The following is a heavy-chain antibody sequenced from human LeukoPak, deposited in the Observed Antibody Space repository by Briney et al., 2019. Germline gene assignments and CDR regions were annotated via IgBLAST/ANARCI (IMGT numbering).Heavy chain of an antibody. Sequence: ASVTISCKASGYTFTSYGISWVRRAPGKRLECIGWISGYTGNTNYAQKLQSRGTMTTDTSTSTAYMELRSLRADDTAVYYCVRRRYCSSTSCYKVYYYYMDVWGKGTTVTVSS. CDR2: ISGYTGNT. CDR3: VRRRYCSSTSCYKVYYYYMDV. D-gene: IGHD2-2*02. CDR1: GYTFTSYG. J-gene: IGHJ6*03. V-gene: IGHV1-18*01.